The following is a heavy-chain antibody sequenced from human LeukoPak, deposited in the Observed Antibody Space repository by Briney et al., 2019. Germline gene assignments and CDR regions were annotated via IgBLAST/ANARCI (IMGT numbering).Heavy chain of an antibody. V-gene: IGHV4-34*01. Sequence: SETLSLTCAVYGGSFSGYYWSWIRQPPGKGLEWSGEINHSGSSNYNPSLKSRVTISVDTSKNQFSLKLSSVTAADTAVYYCARGIVVVPAATPPTYYYYYGMDVWGQGTTVTVSS. CDR2: INHSGSS. CDR3: ARGIVVVPAATPPTYYYYYGMDV. D-gene: IGHD2-2*01. CDR1: GGSFSGYY. J-gene: IGHJ6*02.